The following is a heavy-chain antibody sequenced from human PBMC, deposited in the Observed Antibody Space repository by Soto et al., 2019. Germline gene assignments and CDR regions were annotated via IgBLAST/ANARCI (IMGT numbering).Heavy chain of an antibody. V-gene: IGHV4-59*01. D-gene: IGHD1-7*01. CDR3: ATLRVVTGTAEKKIGEYYYYGMDV. Sequence: PSETLSLTCTVSGGSISSYYWSWIRQPPGKGLEWIGYIYYSGSTNYNPSLKSRVTISVDTSKNQFSLKLSSVTAADTAVYYCATLRVVTGTAEKKIGEYYYYGMDVWGQGTTVTVSS. CDR1: GGSISSYY. J-gene: IGHJ6*02. CDR2: IYYSGST.